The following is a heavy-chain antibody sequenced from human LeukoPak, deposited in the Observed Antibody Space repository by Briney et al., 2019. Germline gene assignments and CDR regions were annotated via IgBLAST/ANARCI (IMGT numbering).Heavy chain of an antibody. V-gene: IGHV1-2*02. D-gene: IGHD3-10*01. J-gene: IGHJ3*02. CDR2: INPNSGGT. Sequence: ASVKVSCKASGYTFTGYYMHWVRQAPGQGLEWMGWINPNSGGTNYAQKFQGRVTMTRDTSISTAYMGLSRLRSDDTAVYYCAGVGGSGSYNDAFDIWGQGTMVTVSS. CDR3: AGVGGSGSYNDAFDI. CDR1: GYTFTGYY.